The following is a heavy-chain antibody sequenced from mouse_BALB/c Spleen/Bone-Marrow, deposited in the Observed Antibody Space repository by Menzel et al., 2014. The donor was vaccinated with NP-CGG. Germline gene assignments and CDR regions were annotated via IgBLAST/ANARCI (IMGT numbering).Heavy chain of an antibody. CDR1: GFTFSDYY. Sequence: EVMLVESGGGLVQPGGSLKLSCATSGFTFSDYYMYWVRQTPEKRLEWVAYISNGGGSTYYPDTVKGRFTISRDNAKNTLYLQMSRLKSEDTAMYYCARHLYGNYGAMDYWGQGTPVTVSS. V-gene: IGHV5-12*02. D-gene: IGHD2-1*01. CDR2: ISNGGGST. J-gene: IGHJ4*01. CDR3: ARHLYGNYGAMDY.